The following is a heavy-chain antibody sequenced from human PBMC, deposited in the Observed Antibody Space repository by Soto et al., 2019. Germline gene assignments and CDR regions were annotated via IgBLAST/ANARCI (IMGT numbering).Heavy chain of an antibody. CDR3: AKGGENLLSCYYYYYMDV. J-gene: IGHJ6*03. CDR1: GFTFSSDA. Sequence: SLRLSCAASGFTFSSDAMSSVRQAPGKGLEWVSAISGSGGSTYYADSVKGRFTISRDNSKNTLYLQMNSLRAEDTAVYYCAKGGENLLSCYYYYYMDVWGKGTTVTVSS. D-gene: IGHD3-16*01. V-gene: IGHV3-23*01. CDR2: ISGSGGST.